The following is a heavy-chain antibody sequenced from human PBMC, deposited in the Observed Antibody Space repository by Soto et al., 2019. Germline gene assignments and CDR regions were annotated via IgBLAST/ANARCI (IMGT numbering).Heavy chain of an antibody. Sequence: QVQLVQSGAEVKKPGASVKVSCKASGYIFTAYSMHWVRQAPGQGLEWMGVVNPSGGSTNYAQKFRGRITITRDTSTSTVYMDLSSLTSEDTAVYYCAREENCSDGVCYSEYCQRWGQGNLVTVSS. CDR2: VNPSGGST. CDR1: GYIFTAYS. J-gene: IGHJ1*01. V-gene: IGHV1-46*01. D-gene: IGHD2-15*01. CDR3: AREENCSDGVCYSEYCQR.